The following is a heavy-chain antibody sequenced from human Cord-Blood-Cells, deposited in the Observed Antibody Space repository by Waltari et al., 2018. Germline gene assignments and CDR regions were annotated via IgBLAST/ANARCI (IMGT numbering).Heavy chain of an antibody. J-gene: IGHJ4*02. CDR3: ARGLWQWLAIDY. D-gene: IGHD6-19*01. V-gene: IGHV4-34*01. CDR1: GGSFSGYY. CDR2: INHSGST. Sequence: QVQLQQWGAGRLTPSETLSLTCAVYGGSFSGYYWSWIRQPPGKGLEWIGEINHSGSTNYNPSLKSRVTISVDTSKNQFSLKLSSVTAADTAVYYCARGLWQWLAIDYWGQGTLVTVSS.